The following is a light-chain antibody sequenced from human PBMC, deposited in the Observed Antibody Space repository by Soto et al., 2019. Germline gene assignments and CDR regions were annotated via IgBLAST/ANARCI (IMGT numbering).Light chain of an antibody. CDR2: DTS. J-gene: IGKJ1*01. V-gene: IGKV3-11*01. CDR3: QQRSNWPPS. CDR1: QSLSGY. Sequence: EIVDTQSPPTLSFSPGKRATLSYRASQSLSGYLAWYQQKPGQGPRLLIYDTSNRATGTPARISGSGSGTDFTLTISSLEPEDFAVYYCQQRSNWPPSFGQGTKV.